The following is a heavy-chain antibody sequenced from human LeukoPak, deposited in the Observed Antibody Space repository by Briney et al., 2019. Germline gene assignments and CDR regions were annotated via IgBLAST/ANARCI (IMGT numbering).Heavy chain of an antibody. CDR1: GFTFDDYA. D-gene: IGHD5-12*01. CDR3: AKDIGPVXXXGYEN. Sequence: PGRSLRLSCAASGFTFDDYAMHWVRQAPGKGLEWVSGISWNSGSIGYADSVKGRFTISRDNAKNSLYLQMNSLRAEDTALYYCAKDIGPVXXXGYENWGQGTLVTVSS. J-gene: IGHJ4*02. V-gene: IGHV3-9*01. CDR2: ISWNSGSI.